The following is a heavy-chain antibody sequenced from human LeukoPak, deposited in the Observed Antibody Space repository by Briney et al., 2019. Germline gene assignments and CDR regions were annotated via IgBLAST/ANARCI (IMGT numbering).Heavy chain of an antibody. J-gene: IGHJ6*03. CDR3: ARELQLWSRYYYYYMDV. CDR2: IYTSGST. CDR1: GGSISSGSYY. D-gene: IGHD5-18*01. Sequence: SETLSLTCTVSGGSISSGSYYWSWIRQPAGKGLEWIGRIYTSGSTNYNPSLKSRFTISVDTSKNQFSLKLSSVTAADTAVYYCARELQLWSRYYYYYMDVWGKGTTVTVSS. V-gene: IGHV4-61*02.